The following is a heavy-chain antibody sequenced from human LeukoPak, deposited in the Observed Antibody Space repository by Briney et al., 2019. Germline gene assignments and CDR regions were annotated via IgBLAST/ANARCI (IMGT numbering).Heavy chain of an antibody. J-gene: IGHJ3*02. CDR3: ARGKRYSGSRGAFDI. CDR2: IGTAGDT. Sequence: GGSLRLSCAASGFTSSSYDMHWVRQATGGGLEWVSVIGTAGDTYYPGSVKGRFTISRDNAKNSLYLQMNSLRAGDTAVYYCARGKRYSGSRGAFDIWGQGTMVSVSS. V-gene: IGHV3-13*01. CDR1: GFTSSSYD. D-gene: IGHD1-26*01.